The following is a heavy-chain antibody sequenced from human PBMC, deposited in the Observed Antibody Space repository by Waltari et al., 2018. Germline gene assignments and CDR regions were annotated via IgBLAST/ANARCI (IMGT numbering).Heavy chain of an antibody. V-gene: IGHV4-61*02. CDR1: GGSISSGRSY. Sequence: QVQLQESGPGLVKPSQTLSLTCTVSGGSISSGRSYRGWIRQPAGKGLEWIGRIYTSGSTNYNPSLKSRVTISVDTSKNQFSLKLSSVTAADTAVYYCARDYSSSWYFDYWGQGTLVTVSS. CDR3: ARDYSSSWYFDY. J-gene: IGHJ4*02. CDR2: IYTSGST. D-gene: IGHD6-13*01.